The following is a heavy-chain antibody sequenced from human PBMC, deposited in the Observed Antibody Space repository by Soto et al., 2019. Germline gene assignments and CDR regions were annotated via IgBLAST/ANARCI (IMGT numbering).Heavy chain of an antibody. CDR1: GGSISSYY. CDR3: ARDGIVGGTGFDY. Sequence: SSETLSLTCTVSGGSISSYYWSWIRQPPGKGLEWIGYIYYSGSTNYNPSLKSRVTISVDTSKNQFSLKLSSVTAADTAVYYCARDGIVGGTGFDYWGQGTPVTVSS. CDR2: IYYSGST. V-gene: IGHV4-59*01. D-gene: IGHD1-26*01. J-gene: IGHJ4*02.